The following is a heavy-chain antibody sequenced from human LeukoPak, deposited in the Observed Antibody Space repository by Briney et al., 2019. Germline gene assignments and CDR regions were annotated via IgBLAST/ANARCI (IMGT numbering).Heavy chain of an antibody. Sequence: GESLKISCRVSGYSFPDYWIGWVRQMPGKGLEWMGIIYPGDSDTRYSPSFQGQVTISADKSISTAYLQWSSLKASDTAMYYCARLHYGSGSVEFDYWGQGTLVTVSS. J-gene: IGHJ4*02. V-gene: IGHV5-51*01. CDR3: ARLHYGSGSVEFDY. D-gene: IGHD3-10*01. CDR2: IYPGDSDT. CDR1: GYSFPDYW.